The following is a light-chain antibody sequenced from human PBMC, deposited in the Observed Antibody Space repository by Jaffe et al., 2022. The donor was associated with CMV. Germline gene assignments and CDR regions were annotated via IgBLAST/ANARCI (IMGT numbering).Light chain of an antibody. J-gene: IGLJ1*01. CDR3: NSRDSSGNLFV. CDR2: GKN. V-gene: IGLV3-19*01. Sequence: SSELTQDPAVSVALGQTVRITCQGDSLRSYYASWYQQKPGQAPVVVMYGKNNRPSGIPDRFSGSSSGNTASLSITGAQAEDEAEYFCNSRDSSGNLFVFGTGTRVTVL. CDR1: SLRSYY.